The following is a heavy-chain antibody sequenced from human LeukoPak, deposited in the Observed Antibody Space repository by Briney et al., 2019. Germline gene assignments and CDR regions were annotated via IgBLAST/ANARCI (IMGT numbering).Heavy chain of an antibody. J-gene: IGHJ4*02. CDR1: GGSISSSSYY. D-gene: IGHD3-22*01. V-gene: IGHV4-39*01. Sequence: PSETLSLTCTVSGGSISSSSYYWGWIRQPPGKGLEWIGSIYYSGSTYYNPSLKSRVTISVDTSKNQFSLKLSSVTAADTAVYYCASLDYYDSNGYYNYWGQGTLVTVSS. CDR2: IYYSGST. CDR3: ASLDYYDSNGYYNY.